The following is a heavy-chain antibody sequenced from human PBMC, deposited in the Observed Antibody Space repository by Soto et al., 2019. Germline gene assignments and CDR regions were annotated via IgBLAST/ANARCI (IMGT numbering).Heavy chain of an antibody. D-gene: IGHD5-12*01. CDR3: ARVALLYRKQAHDAFDI. V-gene: IGHV1-2*02. Sequence: GXSVEVSCKASAYTFTGYYLHWVRQAPGQGLEWMGWINPNSGGTNYAQKFQGRVTMTRDTSIRTAYMELSRLRSDDTAVYYCARVALLYRKQAHDAFDIWGQGTMVSVSS. CDR1: AYTFTGYY. CDR2: INPNSGGT. J-gene: IGHJ3*02.